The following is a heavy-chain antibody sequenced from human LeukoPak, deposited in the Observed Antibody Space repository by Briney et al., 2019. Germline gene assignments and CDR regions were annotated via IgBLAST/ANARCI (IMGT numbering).Heavy chain of an antibody. CDR2: INHSGST. J-gene: IGHJ5*02. CDR1: GGSFSGYY. V-gene: IGHV4-34*01. CDR3: ARGVWFDP. Sequence: PSETLSLTCAVYGGSFSGYYWSWIRQPPGKGLEWIGEINHSGSTNYNPSLKSRVTISVDTSKNQFSLKLSSVTAADTAVYYCARGVWFDPWGQGNLVTVSS.